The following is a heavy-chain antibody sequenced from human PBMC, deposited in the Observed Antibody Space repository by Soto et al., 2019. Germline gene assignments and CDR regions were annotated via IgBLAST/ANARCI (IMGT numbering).Heavy chain of an antibody. V-gene: IGHV4-34*01. CDR2: INHSGST. Sequence: SETLSLTCAAYDGSFSGYYWSWIRQPPGKGLEWIGEINHSGSTNYNPSLKSRVTISVDTSKNQFSLKLSSVTAADTAVYYCARRDYSFSFDYWGQGTLVTVSS. D-gene: IGHD4-4*01. J-gene: IGHJ4*02. CDR3: ARRDYSFSFDY. CDR1: DGSFSGYY.